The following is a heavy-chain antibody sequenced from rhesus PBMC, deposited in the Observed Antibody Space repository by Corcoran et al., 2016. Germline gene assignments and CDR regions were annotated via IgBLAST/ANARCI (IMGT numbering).Heavy chain of an antibody. D-gene: IGHD1-26*01. CDR1: GFTFGSYA. CDR3: ARASNYDY. V-gene: IGHV1-198*02. J-gene: IGHJ4*01. Sequence: QVQLVQSGAEVKKPGASVKVSCKTSGFTFGSYAISWVRQAPGQGLEWMGVIIPLVGETNNEQKVQGRVSRTRDTSTSTAYMELSSLRSEDTAGYYCARASNYDYWGQGVLVTVSS. CDR2: IIPLVGET.